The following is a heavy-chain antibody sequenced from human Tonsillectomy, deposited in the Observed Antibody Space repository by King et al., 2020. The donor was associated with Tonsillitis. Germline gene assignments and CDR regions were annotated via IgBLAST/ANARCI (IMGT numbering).Heavy chain of an antibody. D-gene: IGHD3-10*01. V-gene: IGHV1-69*01. CDR3: ARDKTSTYYYGSGSYNTFDI. J-gene: IGHJ3*02. CDR1: GDTFSSYA. CDR2: IIPIFGTA. Sequence: QLVQSGAEVKKPGSSVKVSCKASGDTFSSYAINWVRQAPGQGLEWMGGIIPIFGTANYAQKFQGRVTITADESTSTAYMELNSLRYEDTAVYYCARDKTSTYYYGSGSYNTFDIWGQGTMVTVSS.